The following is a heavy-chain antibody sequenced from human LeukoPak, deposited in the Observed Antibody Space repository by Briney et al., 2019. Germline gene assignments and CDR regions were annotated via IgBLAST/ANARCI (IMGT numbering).Heavy chain of an antibody. CDR2: INHSGRT. V-gene: IGHV4-34*01. J-gene: IGHJ3*02. D-gene: IGHD3-3*02. CDR3: ARVSRIFRRCAFDI. Sequence: PSETLSLTCAVYGGSFSGYCWSWSRQPPANGQELIGEINHSGRTNYNPSLKSRVTISVDTSKNQFSLKLSSVTAADTAVYYCARVSRIFRRCAFDIRGQGTMVTVSS. CDR1: GGSFSGYC.